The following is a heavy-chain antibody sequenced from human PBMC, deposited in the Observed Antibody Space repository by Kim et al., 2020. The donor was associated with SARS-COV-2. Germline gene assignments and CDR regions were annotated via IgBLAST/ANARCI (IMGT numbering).Heavy chain of an antibody. CDR2: ISGSGDYT. D-gene: IGHD4-17*01. CDR3: AKDDTLSYGGRPFGMDV. CDR1: GFTFRNHA. V-gene: IGHV3-23*01. Sequence: GGSLRLSCAASGFTFRNHAMTWVRQAPGKGLEWVSAISGSGDYTYYAVSVRGRFTISRDNSKNTLYLEMNSLRAEDTAVYYCAKDDTLSYGGRPFGMDVWGLGTTAIVSS. J-gene: IGHJ6*02.